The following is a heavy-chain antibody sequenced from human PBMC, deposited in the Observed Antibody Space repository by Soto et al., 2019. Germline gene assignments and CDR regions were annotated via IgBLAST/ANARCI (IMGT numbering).Heavy chain of an antibody. J-gene: IGHJ6*02. CDR3: AREERSYHYYGMDV. CDR1: GFTFSSYD. D-gene: IGHD1-26*01. Sequence: EVQLVESGGGLVQPGGSLRLSCAASGFTFSSYDMHWVRQATGKGLEWVSAIGTAGDTYYPGSVKGRFPISRENAKNSLDLQMNCLRAEDTAVYYCAREERSYHYYGMDVWGQGTTVTVSS. CDR2: IGTAGDT. V-gene: IGHV3-13*01.